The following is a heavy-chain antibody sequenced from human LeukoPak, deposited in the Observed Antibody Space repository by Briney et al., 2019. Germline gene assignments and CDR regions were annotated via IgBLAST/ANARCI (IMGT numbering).Heavy chain of an antibody. D-gene: IGHD3-22*01. V-gene: IGHV3-30*04. CDR3: AKDSSYYYDSSGYYSRRYFDY. J-gene: IGHJ4*02. CDR2: ISYDGSNK. CDR1: GFTFSSYA. Sequence: GGSLRLSCAASGFTFSSYAMHWVRQAPGKGLEWVAVISYDGSNKYYADSVKGRFTISRDNAKNSLYLQMNSLRAEDTALYYCAKDSSYYYDSSGYYSRRYFDYWGQGTLVTVSS.